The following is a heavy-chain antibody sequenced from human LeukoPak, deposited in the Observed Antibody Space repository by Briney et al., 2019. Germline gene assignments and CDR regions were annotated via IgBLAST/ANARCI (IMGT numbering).Heavy chain of an antibody. CDR1: GFTFSSYG. CDR3: AKPAYSSGWRPNYNWFDP. Sequence: PGGSLRLSCAASGFTFSSYGMHWVRQAPGKGLEWVAFIRHDGSNKYYADSVKGRFTISRDNSKNTPYLQMNSLRAEDTAVYYCAKPAYSSGWRPNYNWFDPWGQGTLVTVSS. J-gene: IGHJ5*02. D-gene: IGHD6-19*01. V-gene: IGHV3-30*02. CDR2: IRHDGSNK.